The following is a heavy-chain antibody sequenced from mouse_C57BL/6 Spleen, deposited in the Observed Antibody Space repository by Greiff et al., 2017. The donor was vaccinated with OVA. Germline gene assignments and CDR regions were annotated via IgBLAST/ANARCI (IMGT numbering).Heavy chain of an antibody. D-gene: IGHD1-1*01. V-gene: IGHV5-4*01. CDR3: AREEDYGSSYWYFDV. J-gene: IGHJ1*03. CDR1: GFTFSSYA. CDR2: ISDGGSYT. Sequence: EVKLVESGGGLVKPGGSLKLSCAASGFTFSSYAMSWVRQTPEKRLEWVATISDGGSYTYYPDNVKGRFTISRDNAKNNQYLQMSHLKSEDTAMYYCAREEDYGSSYWYFDVWGTGTTVTVSS.